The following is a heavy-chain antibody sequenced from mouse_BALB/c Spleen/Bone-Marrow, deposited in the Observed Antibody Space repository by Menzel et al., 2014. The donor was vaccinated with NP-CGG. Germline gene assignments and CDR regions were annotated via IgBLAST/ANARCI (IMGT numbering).Heavy chain of an antibody. CDR1: GYTFXSYW. Sequence: QVQLQHSGAELAKPGASVKMPCKASGYTFXSYWMHWVKQRPGQGLEWIGYINPSTGYTEYNRKLKDKATLTADKSSSTAYMQLSSLTSEDSAVYYCARQITTVDYAMDYWGQGTSVTVSS. CDR2: INPSTGYT. D-gene: IGHD1-1*01. V-gene: IGHV1-7*01. J-gene: IGHJ4*01. CDR3: ARQITTVDYAMDY.